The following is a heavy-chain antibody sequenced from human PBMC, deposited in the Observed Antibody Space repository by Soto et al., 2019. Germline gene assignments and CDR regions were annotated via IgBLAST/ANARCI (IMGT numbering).Heavy chain of an antibody. D-gene: IGHD1-26*01. CDR3: ARRPVVGATGPKGWFDP. CDR1: GFTFSSYA. Sequence: EVQLLESGGGLVQPGGSLRLSCAASGFTFSSYAMSWVRQAPGKGLEWVSGISGTGDTTYYADSAKGRLTISRDNSQNTLYLQMNSLRVDDTAVYYCARRPVVGATGPKGWFDPWGQGTLVTVSS. V-gene: IGHV3-23*01. CDR2: ISGTGDTT. J-gene: IGHJ5*02.